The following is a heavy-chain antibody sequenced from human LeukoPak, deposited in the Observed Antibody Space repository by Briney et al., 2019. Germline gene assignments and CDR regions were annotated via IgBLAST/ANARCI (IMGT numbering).Heavy chain of an antibody. CDR1: GGSISSYY. V-gene: IGHV4-59*01. D-gene: IGHD5-24*01. Sequence: PSETLSLTCTVPGGSISSYYWSWIRQSPGKGLEWIGYIYYSGSTNYNPSLKSRVTISVDTSKNQFSLTLSSVTAADTAVYYCARAGRTDGYKSYFDYWGQGTLVTVSS. CDR2: IYYSGST. J-gene: IGHJ4*02. CDR3: ARAGRTDGYKSYFDY.